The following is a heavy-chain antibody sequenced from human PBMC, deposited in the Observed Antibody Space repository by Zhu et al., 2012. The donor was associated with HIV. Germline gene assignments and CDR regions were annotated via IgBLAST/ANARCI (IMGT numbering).Heavy chain of an antibody. D-gene: IGHD2-2*01. J-gene: IGHJ4*02. Sequence: QVQLQESGPGLVKPSETLSLTCAVSGYSISSGYYWGWIRQPPGKGLEWIRSIYHSGSTYYNPSLKSRVTISVDTSKNQFSLKLSSVTAADTAVYYCASTIVVVPAALFDYWGQGTLVTVSS. CDR3: ASTIVVVPAALFDY. CDR1: GYSISSGYY. V-gene: IGHV4-38-2*01. CDR2: IYHSGST.